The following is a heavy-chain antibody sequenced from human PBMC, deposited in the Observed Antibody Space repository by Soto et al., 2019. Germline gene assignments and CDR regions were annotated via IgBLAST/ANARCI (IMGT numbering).Heavy chain of an antibody. CDR3: TSKFGQLLADAFDI. J-gene: IGHJ3*02. D-gene: IGHD3-10*01. Sequence: SETLSLTCDVSGYYISRSYWWSWVRQFPGKGLEWIGEIYHNGSTIYNQSHQSRDTITVDKSKNKYYMKKRSETAADTAVYYCTSKFGQLLADAFDIWGQGTMVTVS. V-gene: IGHV4-4*02. CDR1: GYYISRSYW. CDR2: IYHNGST.